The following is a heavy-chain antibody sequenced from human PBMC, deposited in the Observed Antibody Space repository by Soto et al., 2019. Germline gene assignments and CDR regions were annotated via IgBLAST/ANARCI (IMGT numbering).Heavy chain of an antibody. CDR1: GGTFSSYA. CDR2: IIPIFGTA. V-gene: IGHV1-69*13. CDR3: ARALEEIYYRSGSYPRWFDP. Sequence: SVKVSCKASGGTFSSYAISWVRQAPGQGLEWMGGIIPIFGTANYAQKFQGRVTITADESTSTAYMELSSLRSEDTAVYYCARALEEIYYRSGSYPRWFDPWGQGTLVTVSS. D-gene: IGHD3-10*01. J-gene: IGHJ5*02.